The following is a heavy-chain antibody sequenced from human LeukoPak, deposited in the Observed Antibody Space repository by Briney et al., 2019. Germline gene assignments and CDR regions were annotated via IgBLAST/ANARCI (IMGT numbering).Heavy chain of an antibody. J-gene: IGHJ4*02. CDR3: ARVEEAAVGTD. Sequence: GGTLRLSCAASGFTFSSSSMNRVRQAPGKELEWVSSISSSSSYIYYADSVKGRFTISRDNAKNSLYLQMNSLRAEDTAVYYCARVEEAAVGTDWGQGTLVTVSS. CDR2: ISSSSSYI. V-gene: IGHV3-21*01. D-gene: IGHD1-14*01. CDR1: GFTFSSSS.